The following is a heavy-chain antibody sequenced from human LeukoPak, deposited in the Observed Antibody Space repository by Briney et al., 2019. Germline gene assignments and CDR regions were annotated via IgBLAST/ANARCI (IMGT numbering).Heavy chain of an antibody. J-gene: IGHJ4*02. D-gene: IGHD6-13*01. CDR1: GYTFTSYA. CDR3: AREGEQQLVLDFDY. V-gene: IGHV7-4-1*02. CDR2: INTNTGNP. Sequence: ASVKVSCKASGYTFTSYAMNWVRQAPGQGLEWMGWINTNTGNPTYAQGFTGRSVFSLDTSVSTAYLQISSLKAEDTAVYYCAREGEQQLVLDFDYWGQGTLVTVSS.